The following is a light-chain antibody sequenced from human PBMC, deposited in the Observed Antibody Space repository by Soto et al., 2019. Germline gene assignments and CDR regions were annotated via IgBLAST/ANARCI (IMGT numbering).Light chain of an antibody. CDR2: AAS. J-gene: IGKJ1*01. CDR3: EQSYSSPPT. V-gene: IGKV1-39*01. Sequence: DTQITRPPSSLSTSVEDTVIITCRESQSISNHLKWYRQKPGKAPKLLIFAASSLQSGVPSRFSGSRSGPDFTLTISSMQPEDFATYYCEQSYSSPPTFGQGTKVDIK. CDR1: QSISNH.